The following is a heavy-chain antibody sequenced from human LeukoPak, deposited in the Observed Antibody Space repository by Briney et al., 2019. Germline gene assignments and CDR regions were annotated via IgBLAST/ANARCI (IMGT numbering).Heavy chain of an antibody. V-gene: IGHV1-46*01. J-gene: IGHJ4*02. CDR2: INPSGGST. D-gene: IGHD1-26*01. Sequence: ASVKVSCKASGYTFTSYYMHWVRQAPGQGLEWMGIINPSGGSTSYAQKFQGRVTMTRDTSTSTVYMELSSLRSEDTAVYYCARDYEGPSGGNYARSLDYWGQGTLVTVSS. CDR1: GYTFTSYY. CDR3: ARDYEGPSGGNYARSLDY.